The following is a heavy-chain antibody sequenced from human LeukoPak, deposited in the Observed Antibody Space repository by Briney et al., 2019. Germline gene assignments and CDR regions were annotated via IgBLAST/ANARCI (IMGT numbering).Heavy chain of an antibody. CDR2: IKTKTDGGTT. J-gene: IGHJ4*02. CDR3: ANIFGGNSHRSDF. CDR1: GFTFSDYY. D-gene: IGHD4-23*01. Sequence: GGPLRLSCAASGFTFSDYYMSWIRQAPGKGLEWLGRIKTKTDGGTTDYAAPVKGRFTISRDDSKDTLYLQMNSLKSDDTAVYYCANIFGGNSHRSDFWGQGTLVTVSS. V-gene: IGHV3-15*01.